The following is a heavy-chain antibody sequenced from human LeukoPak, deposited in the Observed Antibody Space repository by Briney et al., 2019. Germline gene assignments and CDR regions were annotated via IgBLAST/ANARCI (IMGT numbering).Heavy chain of an antibody. J-gene: IGHJ4*02. Sequence: ASVKVSCKASGYTFTSYGISWVRQAPGQGLEWMGWISAYNGNTNYAQKLQGRVTMTTDTSTSTAYVELRSLRSEDTAVYYCASAMDTAMATSFDYWGQGTLVTVSS. CDR2: ISAYNGNT. V-gene: IGHV1-18*04. CDR1: GYTFTSYG. CDR3: ASAMDTAMATSFDY. D-gene: IGHD5-18*01.